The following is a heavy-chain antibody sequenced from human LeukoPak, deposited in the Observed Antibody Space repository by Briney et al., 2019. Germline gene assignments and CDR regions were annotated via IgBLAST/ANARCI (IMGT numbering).Heavy chain of an antibody. CDR3: ARSYYDFWSGSWFDP. D-gene: IGHD3-3*01. V-gene: IGHV4-31*03. Sequence: SETLSLTCTVSGGSISSGGYYWSWIRQHPGKGLEWIGYIYYSGSTYYNPSLKSRVTISVDTSKNQFSLKLSSVTAADTAVYYCARSYYDFWSGSWFDPWGQGTLVTVSS. CDR2: IYYSGST. J-gene: IGHJ5*02. CDR1: GGSISSGGYY.